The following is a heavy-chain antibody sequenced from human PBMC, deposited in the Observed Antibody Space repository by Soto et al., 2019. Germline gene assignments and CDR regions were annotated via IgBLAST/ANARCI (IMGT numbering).Heavy chain of an antibody. D-gene: IGHD2-15*01. Sequence: QITLKESGPTLVKPTQTLTLTCTFSGFSLTTSGVGVGWISQSPGKVLERLGLIYWDDDKRYSPSLNSRHTMTKDTSKHQVFLTMPNMDPVDSATYYRALRSVVVGAATRWLRFDYWGQGTLVTVSS. J-gene: IGHJ4*02. CDR1: GFSLTTSGVG. V-gene: IGHV2-5*02. CDR3: ALRSVVVGAATRWLRFDY. CDR2: IYWDDDK.